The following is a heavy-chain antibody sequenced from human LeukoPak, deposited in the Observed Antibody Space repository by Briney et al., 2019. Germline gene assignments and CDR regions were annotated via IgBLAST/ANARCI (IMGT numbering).Heavy chain of an antibody. CDR3: TRTYRNTLAEYFHH. V-gene: IGHV3-74*01. CDR2: INGDGTNI. CDR1: GFTFTDYW. J-gene: IGHJ1*01. D-gene: IGHD1-26*01. Sequence: GGSLRLSCAASGFTFTDYWVHWVRQAPGKGLLWVSHINGDGTNINYADSVKGRFTMSRDNAKNTVYLQMNSLRAEDTAVYYCTRTYRNTLAEYFHHWGQGTLVNVSS.